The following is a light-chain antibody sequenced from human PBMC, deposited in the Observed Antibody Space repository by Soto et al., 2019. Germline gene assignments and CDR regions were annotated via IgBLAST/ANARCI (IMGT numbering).Light chain of an antibody. CDR3: QQYDSSPQT. CDR1: QSVSSSF. V-gene: IGKV3-20*01. J-gene: IGKJ2*01. Sequence: EIVLTQSPGTLSLSPGERATLSCRASQSVSSSFLAWYQQKPGQAPRLLIYDASSRATGIPDRFSGSGSGTDFTLTISRLKPEDFAVYYCQQYDSSPQTFGKGTKLEIK. CDR2: DAS.